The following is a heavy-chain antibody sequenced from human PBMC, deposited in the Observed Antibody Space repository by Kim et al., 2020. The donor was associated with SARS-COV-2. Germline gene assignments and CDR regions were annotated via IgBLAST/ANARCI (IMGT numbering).Heavy chain of an antibody. CDR1: GFTFSSYS. J-gene: IGHJ6*02. D-gene: IGHD5-18*01. CDR2: ISSSSSYI. CDR3: ARDHHVDTAMWGLEVLIGYYYGMDV. Sequence: GGSLRLSCAASGFTFSSYSMNWVRQAPGKGLEWVSSISSSSSYIYYADSVKGRFTISRDNAKNSLYLQMNSLRAEDTAVYYCARDHHVDTAMWGLEVLIGYYYGMDVWGQGTTVTVSS. V-gene: IGHV3-21*01.